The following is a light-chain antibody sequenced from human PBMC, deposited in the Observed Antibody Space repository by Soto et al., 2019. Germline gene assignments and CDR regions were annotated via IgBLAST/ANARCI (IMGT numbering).Light chain of an antibody. V-gene: IGKV3D-20*02. CDR1: ESVVSNY. Sequence: EIVLTQSPGTLSLSPGERATLSCRATESVVSNYLAWYQLKPGQAPRLLIYDASSRATGIPDRFSGSGSGADFTLTISSLEPEDFAVYYCQQRSNWPRTFGQGTKVDI. CDR3: QQRSNWPRT. J-gene: IGKJ1*01. CDR2: DAS.